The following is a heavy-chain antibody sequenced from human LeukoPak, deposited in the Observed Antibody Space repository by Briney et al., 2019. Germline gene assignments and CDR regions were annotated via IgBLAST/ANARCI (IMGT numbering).Heavy chain of an antibody. V-gene: IGHV4-34*01. Sequence: SETPSLTCAIYGGSFSDYYWSWIRLSPGKGLEWIGEINQNRGSLNYNPSLRSRVTMSVDTSKNQFSLKVTSVTAADTAVYYCAREFSTSSTAFDVWGQGTMVTVSS. CDR1: GGSFSDYY. J-gene: IGHJ3*01. CDR3: AREFSTSSTAFDV. CDR2: INQNRGSL. D-gene: IGHD6-6*01.